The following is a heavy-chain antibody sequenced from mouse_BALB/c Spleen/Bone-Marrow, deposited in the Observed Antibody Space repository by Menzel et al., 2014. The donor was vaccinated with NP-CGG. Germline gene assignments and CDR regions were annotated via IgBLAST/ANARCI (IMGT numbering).Heavy chain of an antibody. V-gene: IGHV1-5*01. J-gene: IGHJ4*01. CDR2: IYPGNNDT. CDR1: GYSFTTFW. CDR3: TRKLPAMDY. Sequence: EVQLQQSGTVLARPGASVKMSCKASGYSFTTFWMHWVKQRPGQGLEWIGAIYPGNNDTSYNQKFKGKAKLTAVTSAGTAYMELSSLTNEDSAVYYCTRKLPAMDYWGQGTSLTVSS. D-gene: IGHD1-1*01.